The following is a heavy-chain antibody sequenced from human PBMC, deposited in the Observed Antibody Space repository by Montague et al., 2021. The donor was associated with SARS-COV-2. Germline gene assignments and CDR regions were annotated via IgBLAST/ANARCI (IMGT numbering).Heavy chain of an antibody. CDR1: GYSISSGYY. Sequence: SETLSLTCTVSGYSISSGYYWGWIRQPPGKGLEWIGSIYHSGGTYYNPSLKSRVTISVDTSKNQFSLKLSSVTAADTAVYYCARSQDCSTTSCHFDYWGQGTLVTVFS. V-gene: IGHV4-38-2*02. CDR3: ARSQDCSTTSCHFDY. J-gene: IGHJ4*02. D-gene: IGHD2-2*01. CDR2: IYHSGGT.